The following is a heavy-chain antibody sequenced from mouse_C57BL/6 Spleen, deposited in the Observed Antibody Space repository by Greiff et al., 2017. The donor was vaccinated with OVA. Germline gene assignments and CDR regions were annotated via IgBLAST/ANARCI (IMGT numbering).Heavy chain of an antibody. V-gene: IGHV14-4*01. J-gene: IGHJ2*01. CDR1: GFNIKDDY. CDR2: IDPENGDT. CDR3: TKWGGPFDY. D-gene: IGHD1-3*01. Sequence: VHVKQSGAELVRPGASVKLSCTASGFNIKDDYMHWVKQRPEQGLEWIGWIDPENGDTEYASKFQGKATITADTSSNTAYLQLSSLTSEDTAVYYCTKWGGPFDYWGQGTTLTVSS.